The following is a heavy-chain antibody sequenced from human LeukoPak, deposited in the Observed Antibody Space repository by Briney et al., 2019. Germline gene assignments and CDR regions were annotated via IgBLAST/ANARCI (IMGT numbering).Heavy chain of an antibody. CDR3: ARSSGRAAPDY. Sequence: GGSLRLSCVASGFTFNDYYMGWIRQAPGKGLEWVSRINTDGSSTSYADSVKGRFTISRDNAKNTLYLQMNSLRAEDTAVYYCARSSGRAAPDYWGQGTLVTVSS. CDR1: GFTFNDYY. CDR2: INTDGSST. V-gene: IGHV3-74*01. D-gene: IGHD6-6*01. J-gene: IGHJ4*02.